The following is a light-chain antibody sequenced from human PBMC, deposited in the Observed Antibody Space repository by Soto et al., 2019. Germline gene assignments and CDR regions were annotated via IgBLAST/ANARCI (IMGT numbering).Light chain of an antibody. V-gene: IGLV2-8*01. Sequence: QSALTQPPSASGSPGQSVTISCTGTSSDVGGYNYVSWYQQHPGKAPKLMIYEVSKRPSGVPDRFSGSKSGNTASLTVSGLQVEDEADYYCAAWDDSLTGMVYGGGTQLTVL. J-gene: IGLJ2*01. CDR2: EVS. CDR3: AAWDDSLTGMV. CDR1: SSDVGGYNY.